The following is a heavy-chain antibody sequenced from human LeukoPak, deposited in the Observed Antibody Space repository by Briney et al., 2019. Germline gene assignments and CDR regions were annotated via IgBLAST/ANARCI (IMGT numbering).Heavy chain of an antibody. CDR3: ASRPKETSCDGISCPLDF. J-gene: IGHJ4*02. CDR2: IYSSGAT. CDR1: GFIASSNY. V-gene: IGHV3-66*01. Sequence: GGSLRLSRAASGFIASSNYMSWVCQAPGGGLECVSLIYSSGATYYPDSVKGKFTMSRDNSKNTLYLQMNSLGAEDTAVYYCASRPKETSCDGISCPLDFWGQGTLVTVSS. D-gene: IGHD2-21*01.